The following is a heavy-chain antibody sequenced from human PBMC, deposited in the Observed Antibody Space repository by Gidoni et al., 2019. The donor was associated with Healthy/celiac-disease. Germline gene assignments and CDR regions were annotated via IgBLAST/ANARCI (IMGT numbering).Heavy chain of an antibody. CDR1: GYTFTSYG. Sequence: QVQLVQSGAEVKKPGASVQVSCKASGYTFTSYGISWVRQAPGQGLEGMGWISAYNGNTNYAQKLQGRVTMTTETSTSTAYMELRSLRSDDTAVYYCARVESEGATAVWFDYWGQGTLVTVSS. D-gene: IGHD1-26*01. V-gene: IGHV1-18*01. J-gene: IGHJ4*02. CDR2: ISAYNGNT. CDR3: ARVESEGATAVWFDY.